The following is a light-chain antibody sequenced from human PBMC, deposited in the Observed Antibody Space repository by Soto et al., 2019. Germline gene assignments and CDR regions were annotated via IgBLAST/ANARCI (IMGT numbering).Light chain of an antibody. CDR3: SSYTSSSTLAV. V-gene: IGLV2-14*01. Sequence: QSVLTQPASVSGSPGQSITISCTGTSSDVDGYNYVSWYQQDPGKAPKLMIYDVNNRPSGVSNRFSGSKSGNTASLTISGLQAEDEAYYYCSSYTSSSTLAVFGGGTQLTVL. CDR1: SSDVDGYNY. J-gene: IGLJ2*01. CDR2: DVN.